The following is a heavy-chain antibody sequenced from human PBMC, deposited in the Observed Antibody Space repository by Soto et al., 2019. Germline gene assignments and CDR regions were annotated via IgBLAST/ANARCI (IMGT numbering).Heavy chain of an antibody. J-gene: IGHJ4*02. CDR1: GFTFCNAW. V-gene: IGHV3-15*01. Sequence: GGSLRLACAASGFTFCNAWMSWVRQAPGKGLEWVGRIKSKTDGGTTDYAAPVKGRFTISRDDSKNTLYLQMNSLKTEGTAVYYCTTDQGYFDWLADYWGQGTLVTVSS. D-gene: IGHD3-9*01. CDR2: IKSKTDGGTT. CDR3: TTDQGYFDWLADY.